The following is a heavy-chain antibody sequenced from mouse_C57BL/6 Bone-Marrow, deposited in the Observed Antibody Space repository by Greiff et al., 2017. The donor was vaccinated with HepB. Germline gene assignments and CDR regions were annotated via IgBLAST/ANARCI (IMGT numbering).Heavy chain of an antibody. D-gene: IGHD1-1*01. Sequence: QVQLQQSGTELVKPGASVKLSCKASGYTFTSYWMHWVKQRPGLGLEWIGNINPSNGGTNYNEKFKSKATLTVDKSSSTAYMQLSSLTSEDSAVYYCANGGSSLYYFDYWGQGTTLTVSS. CDR3: ANGGSSLYYFDY. J-gene: IGHJ2*01. CDR2: INPSNGGT. V-gene: IGHV1-53*01. CDR1: GYTFTSYW.